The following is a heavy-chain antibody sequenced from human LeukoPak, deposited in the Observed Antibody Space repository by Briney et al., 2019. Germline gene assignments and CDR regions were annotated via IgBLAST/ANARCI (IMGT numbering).Heavy chain of an antibody. V-gene: IGHV4-39*01. Sequence: PSETLSLTCTVSGGSISNSNYYWGWIRQPPWKGLEWIGSIYSSGNTYYNPSLKSRVTMSVDTSKDQFSLNLSFVTAADTAVYYCARHASGRYNYFQHWGRGTLVTVSS. D-gene: IGHD1-26*01. J-gene: IGHJ1*01. CDR2: IYSSGNT. CDR3: ARHASGRYNYFQH. CDR1: GGSISNSNYY.